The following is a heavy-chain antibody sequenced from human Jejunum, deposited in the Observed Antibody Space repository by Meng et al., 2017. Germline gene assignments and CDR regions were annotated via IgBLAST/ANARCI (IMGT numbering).Heavy chain of an antibody. J-gene: IGHJ4*02. CDR3: ARFDISTAGRGDY. CDR1: GGFNSSSIW. CDR2: IFHSWST. V-gene: IGHV4-4*02. D-gene: IGHD6-13*01. Sequence: EAGPGLVTPWGTLSLPCGVSGGFNSSSIWWGGVRPRPGKGVDWMGEIFHSWSTNYNPLPKSRVTISVDKSKNQFSLKVTSVTAADTATYYCARFDISTAGRGDYWGQGILVTVSS.